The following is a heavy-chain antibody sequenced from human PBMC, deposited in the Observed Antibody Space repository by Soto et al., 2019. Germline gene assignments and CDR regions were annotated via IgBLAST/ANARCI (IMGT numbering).Heavy chain of an antibody. Sequence: SETLSLTWTVSGGSISSYYWSWIRQPPGKGLEWIGEINHRGSTNYNRSLKRRVTISVDTSKNQFSLNLSSVTAADTAVYYCARGGGCSGGSCYSYYYYYYGMDVWGQGTTVTVSS. J-gene: IGHJ6*02. CDR3: ARGGGCSGGSCYSYYYYYYGMDV. CDR2: INHRGST. CDR1: GGSISSYY. V-gene: IGHV4-34*01. D-gene: IGHD2-15*01.